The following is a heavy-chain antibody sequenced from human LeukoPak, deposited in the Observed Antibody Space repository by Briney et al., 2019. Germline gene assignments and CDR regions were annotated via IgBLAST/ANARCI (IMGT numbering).Heavy chain of an antibody. J-gene: IGHJ4*02. CDR3: ARDVTYDSSGYYLDC. Sequence: PGGSLRLSCAASGFTVSSNYMSWVRRAPGKGLEWVSVIYSGGSTYYADSVKGRFTISRDNSENTLYLQMNSLRAEDTAVYYCARDVTYDSSGYYLDCWGQGTLVTVSS. V-gene: IGHV3-53*01. D-gene: IGHD3-22*01. CDR2: IYSGGST. CDR1: GFTVSSNY.